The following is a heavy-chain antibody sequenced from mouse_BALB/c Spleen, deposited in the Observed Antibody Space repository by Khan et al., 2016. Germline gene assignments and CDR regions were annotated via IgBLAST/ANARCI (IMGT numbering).Heavy chain of an antibody. V-gene: IGHV14-3*02. CDR2: IDPANGNT. Sequence: EVQLQESGAELVKPGASVKLSCTASDFNIKDTYMHWVKQRPEQGLEWIGRIDPANGNTKYDPKFQGKATITADTSSNTAYLQLSSLTSEDTAVYYCASGYDYDLFAYWGQGTLVTVSA. J-gene: IGHJ3*01. CDR3: ASGYDYDLFAY. D-gene: IGHD2-4*01. CDR1: DFNIKDTY.